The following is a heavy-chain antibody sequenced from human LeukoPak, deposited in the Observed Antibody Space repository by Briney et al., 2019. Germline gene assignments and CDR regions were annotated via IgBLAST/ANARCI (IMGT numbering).Heavy chain of an antibody. CDR2: IRYDGSNK. CDR3: AKIVVVVAATPRRQDFDY. V-gene: IGHV3-30*02. D-gene: IGHD2-15*01. J-gene: IGHJ4*02. Sequence: GGSLRLSYAASGFTFSSYGMHWVRQAPGKGLEWVAFIRYDGSNKYHADSVKGRFTISRDNSKNTLYLQMNSLRAEDTAVYYCAKIVVVVAATPRRQDFDYWGQGTLVTVSS. CDR1: GFTFSSYG.